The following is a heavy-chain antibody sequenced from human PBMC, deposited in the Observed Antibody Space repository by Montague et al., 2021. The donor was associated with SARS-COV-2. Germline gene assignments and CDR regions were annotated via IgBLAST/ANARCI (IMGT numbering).Heavy chain of an antibody. CDR1: GGSISSGGYY. Sequence: TLSLTCTVSGGSISSGGYYWSWIRQHPGKGLEWIGYIYYSGXTXYXXXXKXRVTISVDTSKNQFSLKLRSVTAADTAAYYCARAQPILGVVITSFDYWGQGALVTVSS. CDR2: IYYSGXT. CDR3: ARAQPILGVVITSFDY. D-gene: IGHD3-3*01. J-gene: IGHJ4*02. V-gene: IGHV4-31*03.